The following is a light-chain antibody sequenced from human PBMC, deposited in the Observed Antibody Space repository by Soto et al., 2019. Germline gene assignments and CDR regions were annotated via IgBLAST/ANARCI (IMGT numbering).Light chain of an antibody. V-gene: IGLV2-23*02. CDR1: SSGVGSYNL. CDR2: EVS. CDR3: CSYAGTPYV. Sequence: QSVLTQPASVSGSPGQSITISCTGTSSGVGSYNLVSWYQQHPGKAPKLMIYEVSKRPSGVSNRFSGSKSGNTASLTISGLQAEDEADYYCCSYAGTPYVFGTGTKVTVL. J-gene: IGLJ1*01.